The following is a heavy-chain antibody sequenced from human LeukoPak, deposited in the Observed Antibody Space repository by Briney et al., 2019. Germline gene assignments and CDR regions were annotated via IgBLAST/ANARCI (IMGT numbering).Heavy chain of an antibody. CDR3: ARALPSILYVRGYFDY. J-gene: IGHJ4*02. Sequence: SETLSLTCSVSGVSITAYSWNWIRQPPGKGLEWIGHISDTETPSYNPSLKSRVTISVDTSKNQFSLKLSSVTAADTAVYYCARALPSILYVRGYFDYWGQGTLVTVSS. CDR2: ISDTETP. D-gene: IGHD2-8*01. CDR1: GVSITAYS. V-gene: IGHV4-59*12.